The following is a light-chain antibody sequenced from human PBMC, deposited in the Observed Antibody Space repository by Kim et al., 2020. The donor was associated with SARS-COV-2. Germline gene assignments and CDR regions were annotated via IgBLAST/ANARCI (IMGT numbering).Light chain of an antibody. V-gene: IGKV1-39*01. J-gene: IGKJ1*01. CDR2: AAA. CDR1: QSISSY. Sequence: ASVGDSVTITCRASQSISSYLNWYPQKPGKAPHLLLYAAASLQSWVPSRFSGSGSGTDFTLSIRSLQPEDFATYHCHQSYSTPPTFGQGTPVDI. CDR3: HQSYSTPPT.